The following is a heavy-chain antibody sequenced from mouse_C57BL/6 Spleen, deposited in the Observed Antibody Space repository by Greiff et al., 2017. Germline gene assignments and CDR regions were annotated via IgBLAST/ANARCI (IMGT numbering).Heavy chain of an antibody. Sequence: GGGLVQPKGSLKLSCAASGFSFNTYAMNWVRQAPGKGLEWVARIRSKSNNYATYYADSVKDRFTISRDDSESMLYLQMNNLKTEDTAMYYCVRQGGLFFDYWGQGTTLTVSS. CDR3: VRQGGLFFDY. CDR2: IRSKSNNYAT. CDR1: GFSFNTYA. D-gene: IGHD3-1*01. V-gene: IGHV10-1*01. J-gene: IGHJ2*01.